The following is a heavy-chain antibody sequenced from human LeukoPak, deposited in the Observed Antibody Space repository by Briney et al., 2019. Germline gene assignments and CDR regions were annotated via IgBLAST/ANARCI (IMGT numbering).Heavy chain of an antibody. V-gene: IGHV4-4*07. CDR3: ARSLGYCSSTSCQRDYYYYYYMDV. D-gene: IGHD2-2*01. CDR1: GGSISSYY. Sequence: PSETLSLTCTVSGGSISSYYWSWIRQPAGKGLQWIGRIDTSGSTNYYPSLKSRVTMSVDTSKNQFSLKLSSLTAADTAVYYCARSLGYCSSTSCQRDYYYYYYMDVWGRGTTVTVSS. CDR2: IDTSGST. J-gene: IGHJ6*03.